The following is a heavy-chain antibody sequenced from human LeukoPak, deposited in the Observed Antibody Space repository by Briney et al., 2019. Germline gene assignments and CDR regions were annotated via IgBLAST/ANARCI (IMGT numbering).Heavy chain of an antibody. CDR3: ARRRYYDGSGYLE. J-gene: IGHJ1*01. V-gene: IGHV4-39*01. CDR1: GDSVSRSDSY. Sequence: SETLSLTCSVSGDSVSRSDSYWDWLRQPPGKGLEWIGTIYYSGRTYYSPSLKSRVTMSVDPSNNQFSLNLRSVTAADTALYYCARRRYYDGSGYLEWGQGTLLSVSS. CDR2: IYYSGRT. D-gene: IGHD3-22*01.